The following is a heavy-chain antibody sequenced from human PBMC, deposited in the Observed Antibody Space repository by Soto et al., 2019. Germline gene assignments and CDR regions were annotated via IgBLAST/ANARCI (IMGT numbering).Heavy chain of an antibody. CDR3: ARDKVRSPLDY. J-gene: IGHJ4*02. CDR1: GFTFSSCS. D-gene: IGHD3-10*01. CDR2: ISSSSSTI. Sequence: EVQLVESGGGLVQPGGSLRLSCAASGFTFSSCSMNWVCQAPGKGLEWVSYISSSSSTIYYADSVKGRFTISRYNAKNSLYLQMNSLRAEDTAVYYCARDKVRSPLDYWGQGTLVTVSS. V-gene: IGHV3-48*01.